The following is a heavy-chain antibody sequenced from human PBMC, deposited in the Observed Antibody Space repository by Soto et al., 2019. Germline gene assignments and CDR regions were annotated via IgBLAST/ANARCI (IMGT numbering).Heavy chain of an antibody. Sequence: PGGSLRLSCAASGFTFSHYGMNWVRQAPGKGLEWVSYISVGSSTIYYADSAEGRFTISRDNAEDSLYLHMNGLRAEDTAIYYCARKYYGSGNYWLDYWGQGILVTVSS. CDR2: ISVGSSTI. V-gene: IGHV3-48*01. CDR1: GFTFSHYG. CDR3: ARKYYGSGNYWLDY. D-gene: IGHD3-10*01. J-gene: IGHJ4*02.